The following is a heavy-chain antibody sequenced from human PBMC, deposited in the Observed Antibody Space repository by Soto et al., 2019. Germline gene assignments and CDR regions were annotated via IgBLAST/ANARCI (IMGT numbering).Heavy chain of an antibody. CDR2: IYSGGTT. CDR1: GFTVSTSY. CDR3: ARGYYTSGILYYFDY. J-gene: IGHJ4*02. Sequence: PGGSLRLSCAASGFTVSTSYITWVRPAPGKGLECVSIIYSGGTTYYADSLKGRFTISRDNSKNTVYLQMNSLRAEDTAVYYCARGYYTSGILYYFDYWGQGALVTVSS. D-gene: IGHD3-10*01. V-gene: IGHV3-66*01.